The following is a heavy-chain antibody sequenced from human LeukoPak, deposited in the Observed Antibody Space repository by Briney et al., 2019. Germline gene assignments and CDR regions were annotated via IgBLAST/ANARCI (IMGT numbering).Heavy chain of an antibody. D-gene: IGHD6-6*01. J-gene: IGHJ4*02. Sequence: GGSLRLSCVASGFTFGSYAMSWVRQDPGKGLKWVSAITDSGGDTYHADSVKGRFTISRDNSKNTLHLQMNSLRAEDTAVYYCAKGSSPSRPYYFDCWGQGTLVTVSS. CDR1: GFTFGSYA. V-gene: IGHV3-23*01. CDR2: ITDSGGDT. CDR3: AKGSSPSRPYYFDC.